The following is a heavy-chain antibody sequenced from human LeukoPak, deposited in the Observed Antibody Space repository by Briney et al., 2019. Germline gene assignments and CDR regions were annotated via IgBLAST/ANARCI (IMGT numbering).Heavy chain of an antibody. Sequence: XGXISAYNGNTNYAQKLQGRVTMTTDTSTSTAYMELRSLRSDDTAVYYCARCCCSSTSCYLSWHWGQGTLVTVSS. CDR3: ARCCCSSTSCYLSWH. CDR2: ISAYNGNT. D-gene: IGHD2-2*01. J-gene: IGHJ4*02. V-gene: IGHV1-18*01.